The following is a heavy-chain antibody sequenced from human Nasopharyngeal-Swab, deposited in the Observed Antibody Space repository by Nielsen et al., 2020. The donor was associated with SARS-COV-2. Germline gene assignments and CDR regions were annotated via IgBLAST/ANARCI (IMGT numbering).Heavy chain of an antibody. CDR3: ATTYQLLSPYYYYYIDV. D-gene: IGHD2-2*01. J-gene: IGHJ6*03. Sequence: SVKVSCKDSGGTFSSYAISWVRHAPGQGLEWMGGIIPIFGTANYAQKFQGRVTITADESTSTAYMELSSLRSEDTAVYYCATTYQLLSPYYYYYIDVWGKGTTVTVSS. CDR2: IIPIFGTA. CDR1: GGTFSSYA. V-gene: IGHV1-69*13.